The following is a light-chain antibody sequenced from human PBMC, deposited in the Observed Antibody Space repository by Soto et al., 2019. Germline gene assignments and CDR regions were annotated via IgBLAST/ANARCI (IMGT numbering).Light chain of an antibody. Sequence: IQMTQSPSTLSGSVVDRVTITCRASQSISSWLAWYQQKPGKAPKLLIYRASTRNSGIPSRFSGSGSGTEFTLTISSLQSEDFAVYYCQQYSSWPPITFGPGTRVEIK. CDR1: QSISSW. CDR3: QQYSSWPPIT. J-gene: IGKJ5*01. V-gene: IGKV1-5*03. CDR2: RAS.